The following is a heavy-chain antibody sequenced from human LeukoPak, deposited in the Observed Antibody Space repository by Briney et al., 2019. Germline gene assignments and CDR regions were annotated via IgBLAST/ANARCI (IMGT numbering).Heavy chain of an antibody. CDR3: ARDERYFDWDAFDI. V-gene: IGHV1-46*01. J-gene: IGHJ3*02. CDR1: GYTFTSYY. CDR2: INPSGGRA. D-gene: IGHD3-9*01. Sequence: ASVKVSCKASGYTFTSYYMHWVRQAPGQGLEWMGIINPSGGRASYAQKFQGRVTMTRDMSTSTVYMELSRLRSDDTAVYYCARDERYFDWDAFDIWGQGTMVTVSS.